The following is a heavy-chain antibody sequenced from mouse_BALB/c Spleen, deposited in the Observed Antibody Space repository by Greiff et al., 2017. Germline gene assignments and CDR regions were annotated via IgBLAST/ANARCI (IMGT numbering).Heavy chain of an antibody. V-gene: IGHV7-3*02. J-gene: IGHJ1*01. CDR1: GFTFTDYY. CDR2: IRTKANGYTT. Sequence: EVQRVESGGGLVQPGGSLRLSCATSGFTFTDYYMRWVRQPPGKALEWLGFIRTKANGYTTEYSASVKGRFTISRDSSQTFLYLQMNTLRAEDSATYFCASESDDRYFDVWGAGTTVTVSS. D-gene: IGHD2-12*01. CDR3: ASESDDRYFDV.